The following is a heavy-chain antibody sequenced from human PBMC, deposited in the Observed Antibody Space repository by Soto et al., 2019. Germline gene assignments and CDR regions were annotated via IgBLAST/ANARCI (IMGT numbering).Heavy chain of an antibody. J-gene: IGHJ4*02. CDR2: INTDGSST. D-gene: IGHD3-10*01. V-gene: IGHV3-74*01. CDR1: GFTFSSFW. Sequence: EVQLVESGGGLVQPGGSLRLSCAVSGFTFSSFWMHWVRQAPGEGLVWVSRINTDGSSTSYADSVKGRFTISRDNAKNTLYLQMNSLRVESTAMYCCAKRGVDTFGLSYWGQGTLVTVSS. CDR3: AKRGVDTFGLSY.